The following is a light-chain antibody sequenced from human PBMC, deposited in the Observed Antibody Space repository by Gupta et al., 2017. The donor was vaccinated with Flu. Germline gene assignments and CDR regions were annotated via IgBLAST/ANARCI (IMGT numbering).Light chain of an antibody. V-gene: IGLV4-69*01. Sequence: SGNSGNAIARHQQQPEEGPRYLMKLNNDGSHFKGDGSPARFSGSSSGAERNRTISSVQSEDEAGYYCQNWGTDNRVFGGGTKLTVL. CDR2: LNNDGSH. CDR1: SGNSGNA. J-gene: IGLJ3*02. CDR3: QNWGTDNRV.